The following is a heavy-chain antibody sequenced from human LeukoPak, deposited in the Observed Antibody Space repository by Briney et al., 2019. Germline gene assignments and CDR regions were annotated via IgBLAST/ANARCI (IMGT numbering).Heavy chain of an antibody. D-gene: IGHD4-17*01. J-gene: IGHJ4*02. CDR3: ARNLDYGDYHYLFDY. Sequence: GESLKISCKGSGYSFTSYWIGRVRQMPGKGLEWMGIIYPGDSDTRYSPSFQGQVTISADKSISTAYLQWSSLKASDTAMYYCARNLDYGDYHYLFDYWGQGTLVTVSS. V-gene: IGHV5-51*01. CDR1: GYSFTSYW. CDR2: IYPGDSDT.